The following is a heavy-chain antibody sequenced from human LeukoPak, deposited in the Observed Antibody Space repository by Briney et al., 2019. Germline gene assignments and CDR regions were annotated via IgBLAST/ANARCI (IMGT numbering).Heavy chain of an antibody. Sequence: GGSLRLSCAASGFTFSNYAMRWVRQAPGKGLEWVSGISGSGDSTYYADSVKGRFTISRDNSKNTLYLQMNSLRAEDTAVYYCARVEMATKDYWGQGTLVTVSS. CDR1: GFTFSNYA. D-gene: IGHD5-24*01. V-gene: IGHV3-23*01. J-gene: IGHJ4*02. CDR3: ARVEMATKDY. CDR2: ISGSGDST.